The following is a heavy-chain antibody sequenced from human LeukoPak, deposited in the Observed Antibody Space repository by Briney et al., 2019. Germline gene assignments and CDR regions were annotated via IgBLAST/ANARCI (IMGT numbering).Heavy chain of an antibody. CDR3: ARDLGIAVAGTWGH. CDR1: GYTFTSYG. Sequence: ASVKVSCKASGYTFTSYGISWVRQAPGQGLEWMGWISAYNGNTNYAQKLQGRVTMTTDTSTSTAYMALRSLRSDDTAVYFCARDLGIAVAGTWGHWGQGTLVTVSS. D-gene: IGHD6-19*01. CDR2: ISAYNGNT. J-gene: IGHJ4*02. V-gene: IGHV1-18*01.